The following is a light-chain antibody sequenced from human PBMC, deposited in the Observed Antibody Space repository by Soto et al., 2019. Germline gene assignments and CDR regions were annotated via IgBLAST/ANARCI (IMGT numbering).Light chain of an antibody. J-gene: IGKJ2*01. V-gene: IGKV2-28*01. CDR3: MESLQTPYT. CDR1: QSLLHSNGYNF. CDR2: LGS. Sequence: DIVMTQSPLSLPVTPGEPASISCRSRQSLLHSNGYNFLDWYLQKPGQSPQLLIYLGSNRASGVPDRFGGPGSCTDSTLKISKVEAEDVGVYYCMESLQTPYTFGHGTKLEIK.